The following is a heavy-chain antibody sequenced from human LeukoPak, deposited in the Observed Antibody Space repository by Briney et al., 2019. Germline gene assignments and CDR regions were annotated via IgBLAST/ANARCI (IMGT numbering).Heavy chain of an antibody. D-gene: IGHD3-9*01. V-gene: IGHV1-18*01. CDR1: GYTFTSYG. J-gene: IGHJ4*02. CDR2: ISAYNGNT. CDR3: ARNREEKGYYDILTGYISPPDY. Sequence: EASVKVSCKASGYTFTSYGISWVRQAPGQGLEWMGWISAYNGNTNYAQKLQGRVTMTTDTSTSTAYMELRSLRSDDTAVYYCARNREEKGYYDILTGYISPPDYWGQGTLVTVSS.